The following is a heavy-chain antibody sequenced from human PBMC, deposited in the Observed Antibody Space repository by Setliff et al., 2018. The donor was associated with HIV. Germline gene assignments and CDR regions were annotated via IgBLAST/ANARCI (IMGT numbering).Heavy chain of an antibody. CDR2: ISTGNDAT. D-gene: IGHD6-19*01. J-gene: IGHJ4*02. CDR1: GFTFSRSD. CDR3: ARTSIVVAGNDY. Sequence: GESLKISCAASGFTFSRSDMSWVRQAPGKGLEWVSYISTGNDATYYADSVKGRFTISRDNPKNSLYLQMNSLRVEDTAVYYCARTSIVVAGNDYWGQGTLVTVSS. V-gene: IGHV3-48*04.